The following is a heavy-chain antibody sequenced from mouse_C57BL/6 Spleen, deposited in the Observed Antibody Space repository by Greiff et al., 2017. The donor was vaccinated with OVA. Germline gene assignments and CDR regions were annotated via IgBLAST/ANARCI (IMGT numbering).Heavy chain of an antibody. D-gene: IGHD1-1*01. CDR2: INPNNGGT. Sequence: EVKLMESGPELVKPGASVKMSCKASGYTFTDYNMHWVKQSHGKSLEWIGYINPNNGGTSYNQKFKGKATLTVNKSSSTAYMELRSLTSEDSAVYYCARGGDYYAPFDYWGQGTTLTVSS. J-gene: IGHJ2*01. CDR3: ARGGDYYAPFDY. V-gene: IGHV1-22*01. CDR1: GYTFTDYN.